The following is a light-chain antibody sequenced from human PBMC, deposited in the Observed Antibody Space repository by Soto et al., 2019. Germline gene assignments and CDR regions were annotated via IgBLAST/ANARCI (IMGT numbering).Light chain of an antibody. CDR2: DAS. V-gene: IGKV3-11*01. CDR1: QSVSSY. J-gene: IGKJ1*01. Sequence: EIVLTQSPATLSLSPGERATLSCRASQSVSSYLAWYQQKPGQAPRLLIYDASNRATGIPARFSGSGSGTDFNLTISSLEPEDFAVYYCQQRSNWGFGQGTKVEIK. CDR3: QQRSNWG.